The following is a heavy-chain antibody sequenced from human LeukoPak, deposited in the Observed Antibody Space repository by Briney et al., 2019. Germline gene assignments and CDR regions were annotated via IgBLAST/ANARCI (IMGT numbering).Heavy chain of an antibody. J-gene: IGHJ6*02. V-gene: IGHV3-33*01. CDR2: IWYDGSNK. CDR1: GFTFNTYA. CDR3: VRDPSCSGGGCYYYYGMDV. D-gene: IGHD2-15*01. Sequence: PGGSLRLSCAASGFTFNTYAIHWVRQAPGKGLEWVAVIWYDGSNKYYADSVRGRFTISRDNSKNTLYLQMNSLRADDTAIYYCVRDPSCSGGGCYYYYGMDVWGQGTTVIVSS.